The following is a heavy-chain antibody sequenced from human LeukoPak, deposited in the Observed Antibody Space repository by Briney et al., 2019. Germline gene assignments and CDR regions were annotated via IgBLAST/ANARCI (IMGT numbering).Heavy chain of an antibody. CDR2: IYHSGST. V-gene: IGHV4-30-2*01. Sequence: SETLSLTCTVSGGSISSGGYYWSWIRQPPGTGLEWIGYIYHSGSTYYNPSLKSRVTISVDRSKNQFSLKLSSVTAADTAVYYCARGQIVVVPADRDAFDIWGQGTMVTVSS. CDR3: ARGQIVVVPADRDAFDI. CDR1: GGSISSGGYY. D-gene: IGHD2-2*01. J-gene: IGHJ3*02.